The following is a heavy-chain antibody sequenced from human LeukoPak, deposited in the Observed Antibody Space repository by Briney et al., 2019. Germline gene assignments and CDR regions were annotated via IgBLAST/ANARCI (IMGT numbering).Heavy chain of an antibody. V-gene: IGHV3-21*01. CDR2: ISSTGSSI. CDR3: ARDDVAWNDVHWFDP. J-gene: IGHJ5*02. D-gene: IGHD1-1*01. Sequence: GGSLRLSCAASGFTFSYYTMSWVRQAPGKGLEWVSSISSTGSSIYYADSVKGRFTISRDNAKSSLYLQMSSLRVEDMAVYYCARDDVAWNDVHWFDPWGQGTLVTVSS. CDR1: GFTFSYYT.